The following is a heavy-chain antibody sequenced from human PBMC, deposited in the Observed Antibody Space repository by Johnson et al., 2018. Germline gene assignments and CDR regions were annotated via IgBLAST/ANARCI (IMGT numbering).Heavy chain of an antibody. CDR1: GSIFSSNT. CDR3: AGDRPNILAAH. V-gene: IGHV3-48*02. CDR2: ITGDSNTI. Sequence: VQLVESGGGLVQPGGSLRISCAASGSIFSSNTINWVRQAPGKGLEWISCITGDSNTISYEDSVKGRFTISRDNAKNSVHLQMNSLRNEDTAVYYCAGDRPNILAAHWGQGTLVTVSS. J-gene: IGHJ4*02. D-gene: IGHD2/OR15-2a*01.